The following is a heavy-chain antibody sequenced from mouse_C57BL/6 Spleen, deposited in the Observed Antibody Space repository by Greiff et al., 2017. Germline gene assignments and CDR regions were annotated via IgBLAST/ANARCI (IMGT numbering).Heavy chain of an antibody. V-gene: IGHV10-1*01. CDR3: VRKHYGSSYWYFDV. CDR2: IRSKSNNYAT. D-gene: IGHD1-1*01. CDR1: GFSFNTYA. J-gene: IGHJ1*03. Sequence: EVQLVESGGGLVQPKGSLKLSCAASGFSFNTYAMNWVRQAPGKGLEWVARIRSKSNNYATYYADSVKDRFTISRDDSESMLYLKMNNLKTEDTAMYYCVRKHYGSSYWYFDVWGTGTTVTVSS.